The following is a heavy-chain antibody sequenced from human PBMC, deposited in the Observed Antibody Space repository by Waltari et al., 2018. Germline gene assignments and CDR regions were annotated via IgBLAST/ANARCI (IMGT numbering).Heavy chain of an antibody. D-gene: IGHD6-13*01. CDR3: AATAAGLYYYYGMDV. V-gene: IGHV1-2*02. CDR1: GYTFTGYY. CDR2: IKPNSGGT. Sequence: QVQLVQSGAEVKKPGASVKVSCKASGYTFTGYYMHWVRQAPGQGLEWMGWIKPNSGGTNYAQKFQGRVTMTRDTSISTAYMELSRLRSDDTAVYYCAATAAGLYYYYGMDVWGQGTTVTVSS. J-gene: IGHJ6*02.